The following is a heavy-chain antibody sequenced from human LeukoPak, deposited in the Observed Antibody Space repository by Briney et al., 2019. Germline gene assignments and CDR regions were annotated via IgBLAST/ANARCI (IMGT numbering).Heavy chain of an antibody. D-gene: IGHD4-17*01. CDR3: MRPLNTVHDSFDV. Sequence: SETLTLTCAVYGGFLSGYYWSWIRQPPGKGLEWIGEINHSGSTSYNPSLKSRLTISADTSKNEFSLKLSSVTAADTALYYCMRPLNTVHDSFDVWGQGTMVTVSS. J-gene: IGHJ3*01. CDR2: INHSGST. V-gene: IGHV4-34*01. CDR1: GGFLSGYY.